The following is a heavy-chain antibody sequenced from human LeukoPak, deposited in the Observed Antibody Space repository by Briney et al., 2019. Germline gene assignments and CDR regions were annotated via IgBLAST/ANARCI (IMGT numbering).Heavy chain of an antibody. V-gene: IGHV3-23*01. Sequence: QAGGSLRLSCAASGFTFSSYAMSWVRQAPGKGLEWVSAISGGGNTYYADSMKGRFTISRDNSKNTLYLQMNSLRAEDTAVYYCAKCVAGRPDDYWGQGTLVTVSS. J-gene: IGHJ4*02. D-gene: IGHD6-6*01. CDR3: AKCVAGRPDDY. CDR2: ISGGGNT. CDR1: GFTFSSYA.